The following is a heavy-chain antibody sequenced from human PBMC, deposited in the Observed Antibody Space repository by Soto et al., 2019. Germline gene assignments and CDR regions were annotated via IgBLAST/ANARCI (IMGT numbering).Heavy chain of an antibody. CDR1: GYSFTTYL. CDR3: ARKVMAARWADAFDI. D-gene: IGHD5-12*01. CDR2: IDPSDSYT. Sequence: PGESMKVSCKGSGYSFTTYLITWVRQMPGKGLEWMGRIDPSDSYTNYSPSFQGHVTISADKSISTAYLQWSSLKASDTAMYYCARKVMAARWADAFDIWGQGTMVTVSS. J-gene: IGHJ3*02. V-gene: IGHV5-10-1*01.